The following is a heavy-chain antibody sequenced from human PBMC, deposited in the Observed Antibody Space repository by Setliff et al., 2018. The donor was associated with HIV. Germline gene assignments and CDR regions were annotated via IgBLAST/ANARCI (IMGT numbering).Heavy chain of an antibody. CDR2: IIPLFGTT. Sequence: KVSCKASGGTFNNYAISWVRQAPGQGLEWVGGIIPLFGTTNYALKFQGRVTMTANESTNTAHMELSSLRSADTAMYYCATVFYYDSESFSLDYWGQGMLVTVSS. CDR3: ATVFYYDSESFSLDY. CDR1: GGTFNNYA. D-gene: IGHD3-10*01. J-gene: IGHJ4*02. V-gene: IGHV1-69*01.